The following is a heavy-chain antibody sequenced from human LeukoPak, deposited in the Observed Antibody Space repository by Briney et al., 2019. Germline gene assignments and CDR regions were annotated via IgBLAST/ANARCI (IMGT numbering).Heavy chain of an antibody. Sequence: PGGSLRLSCAASGFTFSSYTMTWVRQAPGKGLEWVSSISSTTSYIYYADSVKGRFTVSRDNAKSSLYLQMNSLRAEDTAVYYCARTTAMARFDYWGPGTLVTVSS. V-gene: IGHV3-21*01. CDR2: ISSTTSYI. J-gene: IGHJ4*02. D-gene: IGHD5-24*01. CDR3: ARTTAMARFDY. CDR1: GFTFSSYT.